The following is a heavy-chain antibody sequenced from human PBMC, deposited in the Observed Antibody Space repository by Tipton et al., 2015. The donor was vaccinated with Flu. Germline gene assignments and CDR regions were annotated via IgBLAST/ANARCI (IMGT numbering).Heavy chain of an antibody. CDR3: RRAIGGSSSH. CDR2: INQDGSVN. V-gene: IGHV3-7*01. D-gene: IGHD2-2*01. Sequence: SLRLSCAASGFTFGDYWMHWVRQAPGKGLEWVANINQDGSVNYYVDSVKGRFTISRDNAKNSLYLQMNNLRAEDTAVYYCRRAIGGSSSHWGQGTLVTVSS. CDR1: GFTFGDYW. J-gene: IGHJ4*02.